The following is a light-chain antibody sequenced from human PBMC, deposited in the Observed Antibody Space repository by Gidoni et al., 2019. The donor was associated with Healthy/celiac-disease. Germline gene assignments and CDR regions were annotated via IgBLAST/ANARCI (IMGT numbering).Light chain of an antibody. CDR3: SSYTGTSTYV. CDR1: SSDIGGYNY. J-gene: IGLJ1*01. Sequence: QSALTQPASVSGSPGQSITISCTGTSSDIGGYNYVSWYQQHPGKAPKLMIYEVSYRPSGVSNRFSGSKSDNTASLTISGLQAEDEADYYCSSYTGTSTYVFGTGTKVTVL. CDR2: EVS. V-gene: IGLV2-14*01.